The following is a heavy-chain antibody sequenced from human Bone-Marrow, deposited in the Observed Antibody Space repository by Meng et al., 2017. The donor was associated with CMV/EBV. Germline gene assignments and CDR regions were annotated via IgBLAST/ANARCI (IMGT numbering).Heavy chain of an antibody. V-gene: IGHV3-9*01. D-gene: IGHD2-2*01. Sequence: SLKISCAASGFTFDDYAMHWVRQAPGKGLEWVSGISWNSGSIGYADSVKGRFTISRDNAKNSLYLQMNSLRAEDTALYYCAKGGYQLLYNWFDPWGQGTRVTVYS. CDR1: GFTFDDYA. CDR3: AKGGYQLLYNWFDP. CDR2: ISWNSGSI. J-gene: IGHJ5*02.